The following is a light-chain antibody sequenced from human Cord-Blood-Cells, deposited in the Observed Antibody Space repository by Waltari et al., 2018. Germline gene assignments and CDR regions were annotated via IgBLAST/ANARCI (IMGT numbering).Light chain of an antibody. Sequence: SYELTHPPSVSVSPGQTARITCHGDALPKTYAYWYQQKPGQAPVLVIYKDSERPSGIPERFSGSSSGTTVTLTISGVQAEDEADYYCQSADSSGTWVFGGGTKLTVL. CDR2: KDS. CDR3: QSADSSGTWV. CDR1: ALPKTY. J-gene: IGLJ3*02. V-gene: IGLV3-25*03.